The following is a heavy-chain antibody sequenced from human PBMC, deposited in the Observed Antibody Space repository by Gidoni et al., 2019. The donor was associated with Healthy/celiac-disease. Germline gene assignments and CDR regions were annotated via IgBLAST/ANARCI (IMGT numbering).Heavy chain of an antibody. CDR1: GGSFGGYY. Sequence: QVQLPQWGAGLLKPSATLSLTCAVYGGSFGGYYWSWIRQPPGKGLEWIGEINHSGSTNYNPSLKSRVTISVDTSKNQFSLKLSSVTAADTAVYYCARGRAYYGSGSYYKPSDYFDYWGQGTLVTVSS. D-gene: IGHD3-10*01. J-gene: IGHJ4*02. CDR3: ARGRAYYGSGSYYKPSDYFDY. V-gene: IGHV4-34*01. CDR2: INHSGST.